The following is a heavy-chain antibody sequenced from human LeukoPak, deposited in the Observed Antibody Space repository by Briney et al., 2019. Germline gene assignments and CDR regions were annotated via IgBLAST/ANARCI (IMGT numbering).Heavy chain of an antibody. CDR2: IYHSGST. CDR3: ARVGHSGYDLDYYYYYMDV. V-gene: IGHV4-38-2*01. Sequence: SETLSLTCAVSGYSISSGYYWGWIRQPPGKGLEWIGSIYHSGSTYYNPSLKSRVTISVDTSKNQFSLKLSSVTAADTAVYYCARVGHSGYDLDYYYYYMDVWGKGTTVTVSS. J-gene: IGHJ6*03. CDR1: GYSISSGYY. D-gene: IGHD5-12*01.